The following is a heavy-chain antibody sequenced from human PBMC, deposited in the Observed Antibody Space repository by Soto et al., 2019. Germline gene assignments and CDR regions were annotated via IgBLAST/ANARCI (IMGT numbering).Heavy chain of an antibody. CDR3: ARTFGGHLYSVDF. CDR2: IYPGDSET. CDR1: GYTFTSNW. V-gene: IGHV5-51*03. Sequence: EVQLVQSGAEVKKPGGSLKITCKGSGYTFTSNWIGWLRQMPGKGLEWMGIIYPGDSETRYSPSFQGQVTISADKSINTAYLQWSSPKSSDTAIYYCARTFGGHLYSVDFWGQGTLVTVSS. D-gene: IGHD2-8*01. J-gene: IGHJ4*02.